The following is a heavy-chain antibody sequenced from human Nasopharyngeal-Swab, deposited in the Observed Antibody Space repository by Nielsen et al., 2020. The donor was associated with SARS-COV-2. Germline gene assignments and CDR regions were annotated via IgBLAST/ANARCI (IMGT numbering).Heavy chain of an antibody. CDR1: GFTFDDYA. J-gene: IGHJ6*02. CDR3: AKDFNVDTAMVTYYYGMDV. D-gene: IGHD5-18*01. V-gene: IGHV3-9*01. CDR2: ISWNSGTT. Sequence: GGSLRFSCAASGFTFDDYAMHWVRQAPGKGLEWVSGISWNSGTTGYADSVKGRFTISRDNAKSSLYLQMNSLRAEDTALYYCAKDFNVDTAMVTYYYGMDVWGQGTTVTVSS.